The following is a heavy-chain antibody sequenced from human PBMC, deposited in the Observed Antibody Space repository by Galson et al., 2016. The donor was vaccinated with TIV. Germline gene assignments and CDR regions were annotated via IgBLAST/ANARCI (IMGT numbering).Heavy chain of an antibody. Sequence: SLRLSCAASGFTFRSHGMHWVRQAPGQGLEWVAVISYDGTNIYYGDSVKGRFTISRDNSKNTVYLQMSSLRHEDTALYYCAREAGTTDYLDFWGQGTLVTVSS. CDR1: GFTFRSHG. J-gene: IGHJ4*02. CDR2: ISYDGTNI. V-gene: IGHV3-30*03. D-gene: IGHD1-1*01. CDR3: AREAGTTDYLDF.